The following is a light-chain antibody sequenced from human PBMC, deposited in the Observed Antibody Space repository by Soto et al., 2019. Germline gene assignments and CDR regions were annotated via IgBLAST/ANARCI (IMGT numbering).Light chain of an antibody. CDR3: SSYAGSSWV. V-gene: IGLV2-8*01. CDR1: SSDVGAYNY. Sequence: QSALTQPPSASGSPGQSVTISCTGTSSDVGAYNYVSWYQQHPGKAPKLMIYDVSKRPSRVPDRFSGSKSGNTASLTVSGLQGEDEADYYCSSYAGSSWVFGGGTKLTVL. CDR2: DVS. J-gene: IGLJ3*02.